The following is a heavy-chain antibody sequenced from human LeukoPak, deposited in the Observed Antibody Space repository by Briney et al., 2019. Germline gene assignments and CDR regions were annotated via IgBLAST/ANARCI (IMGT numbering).Heavy chain of an antibody. D-gene: IGHD6-19*01. CDR2: IDYGGNT. V-gene: IGHV4-39*07. CDR3: AREYTLYRSGWFLDY. Sequence: SETLSLTCTVSGDSSSNSIYYWGWIRQPPGKGLEWIGSIDYGGNTYYNPSLKSRATISIDTSKNQFSLKLSSVTAADTAVYYCAREYTLYRSGWFLDYWGQGTVVTVSS. CDR1: GDSSSNSIYY. J-gene: IGHJ4*02.